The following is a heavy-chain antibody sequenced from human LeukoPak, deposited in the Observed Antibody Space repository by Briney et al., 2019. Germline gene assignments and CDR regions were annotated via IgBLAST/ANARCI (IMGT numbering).Heavy chain of an antibody. V-gene: IGHV4-59*12. CDR1: GGSMSSYY. CDR3: GGDRGDGGSSYHELLYNWFDH. D-gene: IGHD2-15*01. CDR2: IYYRGST. J-gene: IGHJ5*02. Sequence: SETLSLTCSVCGGSMSSYYWSWIRQPPGKGVEGDGYIYYRGSTIYNPAPKRRGTKSVDTSKNQFFLKLSSGTAGDTAGEYCGGDRGDGGSSYHELLYNWFDHWGQGTLVTVSS.